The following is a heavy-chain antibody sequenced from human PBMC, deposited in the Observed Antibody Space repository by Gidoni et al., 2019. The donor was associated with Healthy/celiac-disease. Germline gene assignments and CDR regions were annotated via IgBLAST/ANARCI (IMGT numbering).Heavy chain of an antibody. CDR1: GFTFDDYA. CDR3: AKDRDFWSGALDY. Sequence: EVQMVESGGGLVQPGRSLRLSCAASGFTFDDYAMHWVRQAPGKGLEWVSGISWNSGSIGYADSVKGRFTISRDNAKNSLYLQMNSLRAEDTALYYCAKDRDFWSGALDYWGQGTLVTVSS. CDR2: ISWNSGSI. V-gene: IGHV3-9*01. J-gene: IGHJ4*02. D-gene: IGHD3-3*01.